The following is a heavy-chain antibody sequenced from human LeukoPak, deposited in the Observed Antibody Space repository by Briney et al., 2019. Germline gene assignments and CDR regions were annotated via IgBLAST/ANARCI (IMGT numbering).Heavy chain of an antibody. CDR1: GGTFSSYA. CDR2: IIPIFGTA. V-gene: IGHV1-69*13. CDR3: ARYMITFGGVIVVDY. Sequence: RASVKVSCKASGGTFSSYAISWVRQAPGQGREWMGEIIPIFGTANYAQKFQGRVPITADESTRTAYMELSSLRSEDTAVYYCARYMITFGGVIVVDYWGQGTLVTVSS. D-gene: IGHD3-16*02. J-gene: IGHJ4*02.